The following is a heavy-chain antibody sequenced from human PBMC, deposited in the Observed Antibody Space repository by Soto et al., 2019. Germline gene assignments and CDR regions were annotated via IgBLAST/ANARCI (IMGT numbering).Heavy chain of an antibody. CDR2: INHSGST. Sequence: SETLSLTCAVYGGSFSGYYWSWIRQPPGKGLEWIGEINHSGSTNYNPSLKSRVTISVDTSKNQFSLKLSSVTAADTAVYYCARNYYDFWSGYYRRFWFDPWGQGTLVTVSS. V-gene: IGHV4-34*01. D-gene: IGHD3-3*01. J-gene: IGHJ5*02. CDR1: GGSFSGYY. CDR3: ARNYYDFWSGYYRRFWFDP.